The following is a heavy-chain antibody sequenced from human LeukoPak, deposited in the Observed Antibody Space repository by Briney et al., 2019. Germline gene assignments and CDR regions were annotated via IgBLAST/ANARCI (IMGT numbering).Heavy chain of an antibody. CDR3: AKEYCSSTSCYVSD. V-gene: IGHV3-30*02. D-gene: IGHD2-2*01. J-gene: IGHJ4*02. CDR2: IRYDGSNK. CDR1: GFTFSSYG. Sequence: GGSLRLSYGASGFTFSSYGMHWVRQRPGKGLEGVAFIRYDGSNKYYADSVKGRFTISRDNSKNTLYLQMNSLRAEDTAVYYCAKEYCSSTSCYVSDWGQGTLVTVSS.